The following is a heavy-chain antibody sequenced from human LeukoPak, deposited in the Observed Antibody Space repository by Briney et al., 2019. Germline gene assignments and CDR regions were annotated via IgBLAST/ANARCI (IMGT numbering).Heavy chain of an antibody. D-gene: IGHD2-2*01. J-gene: IGHJ5*02. V-gene: IGHV4-4*02. CDR1: GGSISSSNW. Sequence: SETLSLTCAVSGGSISSSNWWSWVRQPPGKGLEWFGEIYHSGSTNYNPSLKSRVTISVDKSKNQFSLKLSSVTAADTAVYYCARAQSSYCSSTSCAYNWFDPWGQGTLVTVSS. CDR3: ARAQSSYCSSTSCAYNWFDP. CDR2: IYHSGST.